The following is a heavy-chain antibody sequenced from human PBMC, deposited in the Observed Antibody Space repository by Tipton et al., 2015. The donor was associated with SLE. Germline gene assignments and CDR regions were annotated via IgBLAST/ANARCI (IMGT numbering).Heavy chain of an antibody. CDR2: IKSKIDGGTV. Sequence: SLRLSCAASGFTFNYAWMSWVRQAPGKGLEWVGLIKSKIDGGTVDYETPVKGRFTISRDDAKNTLYLQMNSLRVEDTAVYYCAILEEELGFDYWGQGTLVTVSS. CDR1: GFTFNYAW. J-gene: IGHJ4*02. V-gene: IGHV3-15*05. CDR3: AILEEELGFDY. D-gene: IGHD7-27*01.